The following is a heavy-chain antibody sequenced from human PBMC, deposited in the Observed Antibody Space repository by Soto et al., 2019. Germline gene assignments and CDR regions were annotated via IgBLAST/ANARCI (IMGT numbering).Heavy chain of an antibody. V-gene: IGHV3-23*01. CDR2: ISGSGGST. D-gene: IGHD6-19*01. CDR3: AKGQDIAVAGEKYFQH. CDR1: GFTFSSCA. J-gene: IGHJ1*01. Sequence: PGGSLRLSCAASGFTFSSCAVSWVRQAPGKGLEWVSAISGSGGSTYYADSVKGRFTISRDNSKNTLYLQMNSLRAEDTAVYYCAKGQDIAVAGEKYFQHWGQGTLVTVSS.